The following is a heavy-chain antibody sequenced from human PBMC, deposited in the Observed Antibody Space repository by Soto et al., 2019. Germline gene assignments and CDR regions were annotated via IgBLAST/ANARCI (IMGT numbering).Heavy chain of an antibody. CDR2: IYPSGMP. D-gene: IGHD5-18*01. CDR3: ARERGGYGLFDS. J-gene: IGHJ4*02. Sequence: SETPSLTCTVSGGSISNAAYSWSWIRQPPGKGLEWIGYIYPSGMPFYNPSLRSRVTISIDRSNDQFSLNLKSVTAADTAVYYCARERGGYGLFDSWGQGTLVTVSS. CDR1: GGSISNAAYS. V-gene: IGHV4-30-2*01.